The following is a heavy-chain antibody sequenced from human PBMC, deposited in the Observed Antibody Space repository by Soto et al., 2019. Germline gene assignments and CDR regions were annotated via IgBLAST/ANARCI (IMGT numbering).Heavy chain of an antibody. V-gene: IGHV4-34*01. CDR3: ARGGFGEGYYYMDV. Sequence: QVQLQQWGAGLLKPSETLSLTCAVYGGSFSGYYWSWIRQPPGKGLEWIGEINHSGSTNYNPSLKSRVTISVDTSKNQFSLKLSSVTAADTAVYYCARGGFGEGYYYMDVWGKGTTVTVSS. D-gene: IGHD3-10*01. CDR1: GGSFSGYY. CDR2: INHSGST. J-gene: IGHJ6*03.